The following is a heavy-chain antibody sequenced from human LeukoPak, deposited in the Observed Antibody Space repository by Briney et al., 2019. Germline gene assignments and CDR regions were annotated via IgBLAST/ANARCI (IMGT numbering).Heavy chain of an antibody. CDR2: IYYSGST. D-gene: IGHD3-22*01. V-gene: IGHV4-59*01. CDR1: GGSISSYY. CDR3: ARETVLVYYYDSSGHFDY. J-gene: IGHJ4*02. Sequence: SETLSLTCTVSGGSISSYYWSWTRQPPGKGLEWIGYIYYSGSTNYNPSLKSRVTISVDTSKNQFSLKLSSVTAADTAVYYCARETVLVYYYDSSGHFDYWGQGTLVTVSS.